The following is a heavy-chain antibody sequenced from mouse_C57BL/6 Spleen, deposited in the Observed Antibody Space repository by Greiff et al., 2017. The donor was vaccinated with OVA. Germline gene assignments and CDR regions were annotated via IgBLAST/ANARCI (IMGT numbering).Heavy chain of an antibody. CDR1: GCTFTSYW. Sequence: QVQLQQPGAELVKPGASVKLSCKASGCTFTSYWMQWVKQRPGQGLEWIGEIDPSDSYTNYNQKFKGKATLTVDTSSSTAYMQLSSLTSEDSAVYYCARWNYYGSSYDYWGQGTTLTVSS. V-gene: IGHV1-50*01. CDR2: IDPSDSYT. CDR3: ARWNYYGSSYDY. D-gene: IGHD1-1*01. J-gene: IGHJ2*01.